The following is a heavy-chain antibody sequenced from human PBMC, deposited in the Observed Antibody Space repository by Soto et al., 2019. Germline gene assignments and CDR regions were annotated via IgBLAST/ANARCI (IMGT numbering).Heavy chain of an antibody. D-gene: IGHD2-2*01. CDR3: AKDSVRVRPAAILGASFDI. CDR2: ISWNSASI. J-gene: IGHJ3*02. V-gene: IGHV3-9*01. Sequence: EGQLVESGGGLVHPGRSLRLSCVASGFPFNHYAMHWVRQAPGRGLEWVSGISWNSASIDYADSVKGRFSISRDNALNSLHLQMNSLRPEDTAFYYCAKDSVRVRPAAILGASFDIGGQGTLVTFSA. CDR1: GFPFNHYA.